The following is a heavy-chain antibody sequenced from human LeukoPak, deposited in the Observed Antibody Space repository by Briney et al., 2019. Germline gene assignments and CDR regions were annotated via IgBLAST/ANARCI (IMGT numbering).Heavy chain of an antibody. CDR1: GYSFTNYW. CDR3: AMRDSSGYSFDY. Sequence: GESLKISCKGSGYSFTNYWIGWVRQMPGKGLEWMGIIYPGDSDTRYTPSLQGQVTISADKSISTAYLQWSSLEASDTAMYYCAMRDSSGYSFDYWGQGTLVTVSS. V-gene: IGHV5-51*01. D-gene: IGHD3-22*01. CDR2: IYPGDSDT. J-gene: IGHJ4*02.